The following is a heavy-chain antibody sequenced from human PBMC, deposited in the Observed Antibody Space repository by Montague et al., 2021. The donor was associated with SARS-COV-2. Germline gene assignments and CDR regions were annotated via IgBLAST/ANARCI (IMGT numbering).Heavy chain of an antibody. CDR3: ARIPNDSWYVSYFDY. D-gene: IGHD6-13*01. V-gene: IGHV2-70*01. J-gene: IGHJ4*02. CDR1: WLPLSTSGLC. Sequence: PALVKPTQTLTLTCTLSWLPLSTSGLCVGWIRQPPGKALEWLALTDWDDDKYYSPSLKTRLSISKDTSKNQVVLTMANMEPVDTATYYCARIPNDSWYVSYFDYWGQGILVTVSS. CDR2: TDWDDDK.